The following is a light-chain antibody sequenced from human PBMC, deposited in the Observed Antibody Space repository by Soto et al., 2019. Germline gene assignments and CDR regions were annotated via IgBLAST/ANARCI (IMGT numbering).Light chain of an antibody. V-gene: IGKV3-20*01. CDR1: RSVSSSY. CDR2: GAS. Sequence: DIVLTQSPGTLSLSPGERATLSCGASRSVSSSYLAWYQHKPGQAPRLLIYGASNRATGIPDRFSGSGSETDFTLTISRLEPEDFALHYCQQYSTTPHTFGQGTKLEI. CDR3: QQYSTTPHT. J-gene: IGKJ2*01.